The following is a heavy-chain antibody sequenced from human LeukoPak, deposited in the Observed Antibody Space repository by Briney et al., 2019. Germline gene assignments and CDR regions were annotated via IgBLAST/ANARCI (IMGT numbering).Heavy chain of an antibody. J-gene: IGHJ6*03. CDR3: AKGGAATMRDGYNYYYYYMEV. CDR1: GFTVSSNY. CDR2: IYSGGST. Sequence: GGSLRLSCAASGFTVSSNYMSWVRQAPGKGLEWVSVIYSGGSTYYADSVKGRFTISRDNSKNTLYLQMNSLRAEDTAVYYCAKGGAATMRDGYNYYYYYMEVWGRGTTVTVSS. V-gene: IGHV3-53*01. D-gene: IGHD5-24*01.